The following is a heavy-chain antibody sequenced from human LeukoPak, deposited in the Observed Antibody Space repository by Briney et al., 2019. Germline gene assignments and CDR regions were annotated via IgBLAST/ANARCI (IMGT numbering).Heavy chain of an antibody. CDR2: IYTSGST. Sequence: SETLSLTCTVSGGSISSGSYYWSWIRQPAGKGLEWIGRIYTSGSTNYNPSLKSRVTISVDTSKNQFSLKLSSVTAADTAVYYCARFNIPGVVPAADDAFDIWGQGTMVTVSS. CDR1: GGSISSGSYY. CDR3: ARFNIPGVVPAADDAFDI. D-gene: IGHD2-2*01. J-gene: IGHJ3*02. V-gene: IGHV4-61*02.